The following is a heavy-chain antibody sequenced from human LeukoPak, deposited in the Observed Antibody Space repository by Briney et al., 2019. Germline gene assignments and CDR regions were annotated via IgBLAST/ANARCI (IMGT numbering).Heavy chain of an antibody. J-gene: IGHJ4*02. Sequence: SETLSLTCTVSGGSISSDYWGWIRQPPGKGLEWIGYVFYSGSTNYNPSLRSRVTVSVDTSKNQFSLKLSSVTAGDTAVYYCARLVVTGPDYWGQGTLVTVSS. CDR3: ARLVVTGPDY. CDR1: GGSISSDY. V-gene: IGHV4-59*01. D-gene: IGHD3-22*01. CDR2: VFYSGST.